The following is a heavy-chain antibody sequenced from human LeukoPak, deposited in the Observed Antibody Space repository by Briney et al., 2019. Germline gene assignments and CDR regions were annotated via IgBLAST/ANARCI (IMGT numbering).Heavy chain of an antibody. CDR3: ARQGGTYCGGDCYFYDY. Sequence: GGSLRLSCAASGFNFIDYSMNWVRQAPGKGLEWVAVISYDGSNKYYADSVKGRFTISRDNSKNTLYLQMNSLRAEDTAVYYCARQGGTYCGGDCYFYDYWGQGTLVTVSS. V-gene: IGHV3-30*05. CDR2: ISYDGSNK. CDR1: GFNFIDYS. J-gene: IGHJ4*02. D-gene: IGHD2-21*02.